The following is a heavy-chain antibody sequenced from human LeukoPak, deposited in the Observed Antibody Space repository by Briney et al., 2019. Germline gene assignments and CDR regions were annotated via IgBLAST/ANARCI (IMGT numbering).Heavy chain of an antibody. J-gene: IGHJ4*02. V-gene: IGHV3-23*01. D-gene: IGHD6-19*01. CDR1: GSTFSSYA. CDR3: AKPVAGTGYFDY. Sequence: GGSLGLSCAVSGSTFSSYATSWVRQAPGKGLGWVSTISGSGGTTHYADSVKGRFTISRDNSKNTLYLQMNSLRAEDTAVYYCAKPVAGTGYFDYWGQGTLVTVSS. CDR2: ISGSGGTT.